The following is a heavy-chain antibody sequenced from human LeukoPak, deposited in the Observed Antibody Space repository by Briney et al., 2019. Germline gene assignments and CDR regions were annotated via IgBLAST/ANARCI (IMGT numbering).Heavy chain of an antibody. CDR3: ARGVLIRTIFGEDDY. CDR1: GYTFTSYG. J-gene: IGHJ4*02. CDR2: ISAYNGNT. Sequence: ASVKVSCKASGYTFTSYGISWVRQAPGQGLEWMGWISAYNGNTNYAQKLQGRVTMTTDTFTSTAYMELRSLRSDDTAVYYCARGVLIRTIFGEDDYWGQGTPVTVSS. V-gene: IGHV1-18*01. D-gene: IGHD3-3*01.